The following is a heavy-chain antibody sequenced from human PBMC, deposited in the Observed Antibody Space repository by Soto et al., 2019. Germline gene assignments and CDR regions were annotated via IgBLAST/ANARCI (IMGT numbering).Heavy chain of an antibody. CDR2: IYWDDAK. CDR3: AHKGGGDRILDY. Sequence: QITLKESGPTLVKPTQTLTLTCTFSGFSLSASGVGVGWIRQPPGKALEWLAIIYWDDAKHYSPSLKSSLTITKDPSKNQVVLKMTNMDPLDTATYYCAHKGGGDRILDYWGQGTLVTVSS. CDR1: GFSLSASGVG. J-gene: IGHJ4*02. V-gene: IGHV2-5*02. D-gene: IGHD3-16*01.